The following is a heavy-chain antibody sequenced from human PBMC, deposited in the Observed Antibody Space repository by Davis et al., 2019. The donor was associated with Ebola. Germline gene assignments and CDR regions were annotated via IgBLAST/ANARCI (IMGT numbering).Heavy chain of an antibody. V-gene: IGHV4-4*07. J-gene: IGHJ5*02. CDR3: ARTLGYCSGGSCYGGWFDP. CDR1: GGSISSYY. Sequence: PSETLSLTCTVSGGSISSYYWSWIWQPAGKGWEWIGRISTSGSTNYNPSLKSRVTMSVDTSKNQFSLKLSSVTAADTAVYYCARTLGYCSGGSCYGGWFDPWGQGTLVTVSS. CDR2: ISTSGST. D-gene: IGHD2-15*01.